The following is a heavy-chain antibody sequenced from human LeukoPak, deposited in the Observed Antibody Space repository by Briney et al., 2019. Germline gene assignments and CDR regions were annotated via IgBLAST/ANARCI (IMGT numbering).Heavy chain of an antibody. D-gene: IGHD3-22*01. Sequence: ASVKVSCKASGYIFNTYGITWVRQAPGQGLERLGWISPYNGNTNYAQKLQGRGTMTTDTSTSTAYMELRSLRSDDTAVYYCARVRSSGYKGFLDAFDIWGQGTMVTVSS. CDR3: ARVRSSGYKGFLDAFDI. J-gene: IGHJ3*02. CDR1: GYIFNTYG. V-gene: IGHV1-18*01. CDR2: ISPYNGNT.